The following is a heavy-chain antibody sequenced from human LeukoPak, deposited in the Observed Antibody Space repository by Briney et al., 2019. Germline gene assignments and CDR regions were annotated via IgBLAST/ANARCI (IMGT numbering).Heavy chain of an antibody. CDR2: ISYDGSNK. Sequence: PGRSLRLSCAASGFTFSSYGMHCVPQAPGKGLEGVAVISYDGSNKYYADSVKGRFTISRDNSKNTLYLQMNSLRAEDTAVYYCPSSPRFGVGGMDVWGQGTTVTVSS. CDR3: PSSPRFGVGGMDV. D-gene: IGHD3-16*01. J-gene: IGHJ6*02. CDR1: GFTFSSYG. V-gene: IGHV3-30*03.